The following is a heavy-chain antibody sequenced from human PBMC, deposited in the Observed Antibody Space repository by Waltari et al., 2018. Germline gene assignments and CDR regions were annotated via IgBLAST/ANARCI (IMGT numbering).Heavy chain of an antibody. J-gene: IGHJ4*02. Sequence: EVQLVESGGNLIQPGGSLRLSCAASGFTVRTNFISWVRQAPGKGLGWVSIIYRGVNTYYAGSVKGRFTISRDNYKNMVYLEMNSLRAEDTAVYYCAKQSPSYTRGWYPLESWGPGTLVTVSP. CDR2: IYRGVNT. D-gene: IGHD6-19*01. CDR3: AKQSPSYTRGWYPLES. CDR1: GFTVRTNF. V-gene: IGHV3-53*01.